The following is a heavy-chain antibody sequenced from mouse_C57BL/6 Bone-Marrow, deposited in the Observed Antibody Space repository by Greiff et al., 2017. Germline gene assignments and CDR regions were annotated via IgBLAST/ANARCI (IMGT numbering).Heavy chain of an antibody. CDR1: GFNIKDDY. CDR3: TLGAD. J-gene: IGHJ3*01. V-gene: IGHV14-4*01. D-gene: IGHD4-1*01. CDR2: IDPENGDT. Sequence: EVKLMESGAELVRPGASVKLSCTASGFNIKDDYMHWVKQRPEQGLEWIGWIDPENGDTEYASKFQGKATIKADTSSNTAYLQLSSLTAEDTAVYYCTLGADWGQGTLVTVSA.